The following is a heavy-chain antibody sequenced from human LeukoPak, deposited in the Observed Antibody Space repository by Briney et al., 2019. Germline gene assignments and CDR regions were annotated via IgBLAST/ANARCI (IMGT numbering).Heavy chain of an antibody. CDR1: GFTFSSYA. D-gene: IGHD6-19*01. CDR2: ISGSGGST. V-gene: IGHV3-23*01. J-gene: IGHJ4*02. Sequence: HTGGSLRLSCAASGFTFSSYAMSWVRQAPGKGLEWVSAISGSGGSTYYADSVKGRFTISRDNSKNTLYLQMNTLRAEDTAVYYCAKQGQWPPTFDYWGQGTLVTVSS. CDR3: AKQGQWPPTFDY.